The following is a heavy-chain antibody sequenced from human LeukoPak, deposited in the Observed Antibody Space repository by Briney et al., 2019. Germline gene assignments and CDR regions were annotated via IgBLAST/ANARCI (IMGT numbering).Heavy chain of an antibody. Sequence: SETLSLTCTVSGYSISSGYYWGWIRQPPGKGLEWIGSIYHSGSTYYNPSLKSRVTISVDTSKNQFSLKLSSVTAADTAVYYCARFWFDPWGQGTLVTVPS. J-gene: IGHJ5*02. CDR2: IYHSGST. V-gene: IGHV4-38-2*02. CDR3: ARFWFDP. CDR1: GYSISSGYY.